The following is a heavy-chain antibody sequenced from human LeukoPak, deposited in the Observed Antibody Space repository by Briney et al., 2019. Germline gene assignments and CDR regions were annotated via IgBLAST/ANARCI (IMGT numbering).Heavy chain of an antibody. CDR2: ISGSGGST. J-gene: IGHJ4*02. CDR1: GFTFSSYA. CDR3: AKDFPVVVVAASFDY. D-gene: IGHD2-15*01. V-gene: IGHV3-23*01. Sequence: TGGSLRLSCAASGFTFSSYAMSWVRHAPGKGLVWVSAISGSGGSTYYADSVKGRFTISRDNSKNTLYLQMNSLRAEDTAVYYCAKDFPVVVVAASFDYWGQGTLVTVSS.